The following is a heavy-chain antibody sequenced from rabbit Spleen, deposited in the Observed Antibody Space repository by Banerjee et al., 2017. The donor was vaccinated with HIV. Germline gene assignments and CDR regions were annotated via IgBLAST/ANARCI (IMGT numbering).Heavy chain of an antibody. CDR1: GFSFTSNYY. CDR3: VRDPWSTPNTIWNL. J-gene: IGHJ4*01. Sequence: QEQLVESGGGLVQPEGSLTLTCTASGFSFTSNYYMCWVRQAPGKGLEWIACIYAGSSGSTYYASWAKGRFTMSKTSSTTVTLQMTSLTATDTATYFCVRDPWSTPNTIWNLWGQGTLVTVS. D-gene: IGHD3-1*01. V-gene: IGHV1S45*01. CDR2: IYAGSSGST.